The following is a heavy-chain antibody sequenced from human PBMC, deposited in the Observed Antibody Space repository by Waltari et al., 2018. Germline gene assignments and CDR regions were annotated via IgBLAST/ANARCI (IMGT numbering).Heavy chain of an antibody. V-gene: IGHV1-3*01. CDR2: INAGNGNT. Sequence: QVQLVQSGAEVKKPGASVKVSCKASGYTFTSYAMHWVRQAPGQRLEWIGWINAGNGNTKYSQKFQGRVTITRDTSASTAYMELSSLRSEDTAVYYCARELRSSSWSAGYWGQGTLVTVSS. D-gene: IGHD6-13*01. CDR1: GYTFTSYA. J-gene: IGHJ4*02. CDR3: ARELRSSSWSAGY.